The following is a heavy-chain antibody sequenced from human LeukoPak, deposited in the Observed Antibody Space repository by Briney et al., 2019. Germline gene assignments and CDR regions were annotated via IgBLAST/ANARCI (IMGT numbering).Heavy chain of an antibody. CDR3: AAGQVYCSSTSCYKGYYYYYMDV. CDR1: GFTFTSSA. V-gene: IGHV1-58*02. Sequence: ASVKVSCKASGFTFTSSAMQWVRQARGQRLEWIGWIVVGSGNTNFAQQFEERNTITRDMSTSTAHMELSSLRSEYTAVYYCAAGQVYCSSTSCYKGYYYYYMDVWGKGTTGTVSS. J-gene: IGHJ6*03. CDR2: IVVGSGNT. D-gene: IGHD2-2*02.